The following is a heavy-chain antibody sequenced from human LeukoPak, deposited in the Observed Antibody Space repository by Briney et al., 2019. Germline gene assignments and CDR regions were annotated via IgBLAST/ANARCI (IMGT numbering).Heavy chain of an antibody. CDR1: GFAFSSYA. V-gene: IGHV3-23*01. CDR2: ISGSGGGT. D-gene: IGHD3-22*01. CDR3: AKHSITMIVVVSSAFDY. Sequence: GGSLSLSCAASGFAFSSYAMSWVRQAPGKGLEWVSAISGSGGGTYHADSVNGRFTISRDNSKNTLYLQMNSLRAEDTAVYYCAKHSITMIVVVSSAFDYWGQGTLVTVSS. J-gene: IGHJ4*02.